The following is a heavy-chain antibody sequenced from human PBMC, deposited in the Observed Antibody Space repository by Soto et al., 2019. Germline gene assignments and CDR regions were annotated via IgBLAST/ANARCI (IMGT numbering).Heavy chain of an antibody. CDR1: EFMFSSYA. V-gene: IGHV3-23*01. J-gene: IGHJ2*01. CDR3: AKEPVGPDWYFDL. Sequence: VGSLRLSCGASEFMFSSYAMSWVRQAPGKGLEWVSTVSPSGDDTYYADSVRGRFTISRDNSKNTVSLQMNSLTTEDTARYYCAKEPVGPDWYFDLWGRGTLVTVS. CDR2: VSPSGDDT.